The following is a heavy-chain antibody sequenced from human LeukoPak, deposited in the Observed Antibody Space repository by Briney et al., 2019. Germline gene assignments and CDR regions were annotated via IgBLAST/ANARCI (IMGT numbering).Heavy chain of an antibody. CDR1: GFTFSSYW. D-gene: IGHD6-13*01. CDR3: ARDRVAAAGTDNYYYYYGMDV. CDR2: IARDGSST. J-gene: IGHJ6*02. Sequence: GGSLRLTCAASGFTFSSYWMNWVRQAPGKGLVWVSRIARDGSSTTYADSVKGRFSISRDNAKNTLYLQMNSLRVEDTAVYYCARDRVAAAGTDNYYYYYGMDVWGQGTTVTVSS. V-gene: IGHV3-74*01.